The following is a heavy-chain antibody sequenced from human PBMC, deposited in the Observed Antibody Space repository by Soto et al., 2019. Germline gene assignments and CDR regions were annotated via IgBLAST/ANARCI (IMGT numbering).Heavy chain of an antibody. CDR3: ARGRGYSYGVFDY. D-gene: IGHD5-18*01. CDR2: INHSGST. Sequence: SETLSLTCAVYGGSFSGYYWSWIRQPPGKGLEWIGEINHSGSTNYNPSLKSRVTISVDTSKNQFSLKLSSVTAADTAVYYCARGRGYSYGVFDYWGQGTLVTVS. J-gene: IGHJ4*02. V-gene: IGHV4-34*01. CDR1: GGSFSGYY.